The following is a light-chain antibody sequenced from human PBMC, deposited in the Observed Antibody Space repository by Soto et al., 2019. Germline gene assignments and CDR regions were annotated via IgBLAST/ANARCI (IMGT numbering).Light chain of an antibody. Sequence: EIVLTQSPATLSLSPGERATLSCRASQTVGNYLAWYQQKPGQVPRLLIDNASNRSTGVPVRFSGSGSGTDFTLTISSLGPEDFAVYYCQQRGNWPLPWTFGQGAKVEIK. CDR2: NAS. CDR1: QTVGNY. V-gene: IGKV3-11*01. J-gene: IGKJ1*01. CDR3: QQRGNWPLPWT.